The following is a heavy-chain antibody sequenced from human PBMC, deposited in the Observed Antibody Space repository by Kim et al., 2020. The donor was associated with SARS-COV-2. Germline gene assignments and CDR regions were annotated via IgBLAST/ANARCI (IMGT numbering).Heavy chain of an antibody. CDR3: ARVPQLLWFGELFDY. CDR1: GYTFTSYA. Sequence: ASVKVSCKASGYTFTSYAMHWVRQAPGQRLEWMGWINAGNGNTKYSQKFQGRVTITRDTSASTAYMELSSLRSEDTAVYYCARVPQLLWFGELFDYWGQGTLVTVSS. J-gene: IGHJ4*02. D-gene: IGHD3-10*01. V-gene: IGHV1-3*01. CDR2: INAGNGNT.